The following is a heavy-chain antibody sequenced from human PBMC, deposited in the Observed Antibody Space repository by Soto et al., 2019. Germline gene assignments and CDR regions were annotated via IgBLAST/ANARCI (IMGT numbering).Heavy chain of an antibody. J-gene: IGHJ6*02. V-gene: IGHV4-34*01. D-gene: IGHD6-13*01. Sequence: SEPLSLTCAGYGGSFSGYYWSWIRQPPGTGLEWIGEINHSGSTNYNPSLKSRATISVDTSKNQFSLKLSSVTAADTAVYYCATVYSSSGYYYYGMDVWGQVTTVTVSS. CDR2: INHSGST. CDR1: GGSFSGYY. CDR3: ATVYSSSGYYYYGMDV.